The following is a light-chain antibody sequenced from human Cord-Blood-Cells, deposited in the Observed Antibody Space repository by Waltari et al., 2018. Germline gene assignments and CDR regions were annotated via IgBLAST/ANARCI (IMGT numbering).Light chain of an antibody. Sequence: QSALTQPASVSGSPGQSITIPCTGTSSDVGGYNYVSWYQQPPGNAPKLMIYDVSKRPSGVSNRFSGSKSGNTASLTISGLQAEDEADYYCSSYTSSSTWVFGGGTKLTVL. CDR1: SSDVGGYNY. V-gene: IGLV2-14*01. CDR2: DVS. J-gene: IGLJ3*02. CDR3: SSYTSSSTWV.